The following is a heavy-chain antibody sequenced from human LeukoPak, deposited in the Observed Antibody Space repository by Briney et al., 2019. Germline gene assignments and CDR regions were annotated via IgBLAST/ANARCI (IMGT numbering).Heavy chain of an antibody. CDR3: ARVLWFGEPPYNWFDP. D-gene: IGHD3-10*01. Sequence: SETLSLTCAVSGGSISSGGYSWSWIRQPPGKGLEWIGYIYHSGSTYYNPSLKSRVTIPVDRSKNQFSLKLSSVTAADTAVYYCARVLWFGEPPYNWFDPWGQGTLVTVSS. CDR1: GGSISSGGYS. V-gene: IGHV4-30-2*01. CDR2: IYHSGST. J-gene: IGHJ5*02.